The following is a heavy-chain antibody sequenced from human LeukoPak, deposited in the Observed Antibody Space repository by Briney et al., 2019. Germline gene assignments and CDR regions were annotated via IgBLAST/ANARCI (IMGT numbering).Heavy chain of an antibody. J-gene: IGHJ4*02. CDR2: INSDESST. V-gene: IGHV3-74*01. CDR3: ARDGACGGDCYSDY. D-gene: IGHD2-21*02. CDR1: GFTFSSYW. Sequence: GGSLRLSCAASGFTFSSYWMHWVRQPPGKGLVRVSHINSDESSTTYADSVKGRFTISRDNAKNTLYLQMNSLRAEDTAVYYCARDGACGGDCYSDYWGQGTLVTVSS.